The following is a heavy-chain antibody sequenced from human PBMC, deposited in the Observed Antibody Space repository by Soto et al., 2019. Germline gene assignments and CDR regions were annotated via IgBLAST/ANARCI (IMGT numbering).Heavy chain of an antibody. CDR3: ARAQRVSWYYGSGSSNWFDP. Sequence: TSETLSLTCIVSGESISSSSYYWGWIRQPPGKGLEWIGSIYYSGRTYYNPSFKSRVTISIDTSKNQFSLQLNSVTPEDTAVYYCARAQRVSWYYGSGSSNWFDPWGQGTLVTVSS. J-gene: IGHJ5*02. CDR2: IYYSGRT. CDR1: GESISSSSYY. V-gene: IGHV4-39*01. D-gene: IGHD3-10*01.